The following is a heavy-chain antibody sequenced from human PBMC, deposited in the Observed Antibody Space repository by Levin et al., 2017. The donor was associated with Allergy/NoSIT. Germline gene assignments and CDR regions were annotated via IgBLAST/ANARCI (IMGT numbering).Heavy chain of an antibody. CDR3: ARGVSGDLDY. CDR2: INSDGSST. V-gene: IGHV3-74*01. J-gene: IGHJ4*02. CDR1: GFTFSSYW. Sequence: QTGGSLRLSCAASGFTFSSYWMDWVRQAPGKGLVWVSRINSDGSSTTYADSVKGRFTISRDNPKNTVYLQMNSLRAEDTAVYFCARGVSGDLDYWGQGTLVTVST. D-gene: IGHD6-19*01.